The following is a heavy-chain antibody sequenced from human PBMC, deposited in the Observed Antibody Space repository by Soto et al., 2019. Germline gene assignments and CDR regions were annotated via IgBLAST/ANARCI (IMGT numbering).Heavy chain of an antibody. CDR3: AHFDWFIDY. D-gene: IGHD3-9*01. Sequence: GGSLRLSCGASGFTFSSYAVSWVRQAPGKGLEWVSAISGSGASTYYADSVKGRFTISRDNSKNTLYLQMNSLRAEDTAVYYCAHFDWFIDYWGQGTLVTVSS. J-gene: IGHJ4*02. V-gene: IGHV3-23*01. CDR1: GFTFSSYA. CDR2: ISGSGAST.